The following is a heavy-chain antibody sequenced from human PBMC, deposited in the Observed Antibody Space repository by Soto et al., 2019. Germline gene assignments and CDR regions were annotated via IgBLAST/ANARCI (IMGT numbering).Heavy chain of an antibody. J-gene: IGHJ5*02. CDR3: ARQTTRGCFDT. D-gene: IGHD4-17*01. V-gene: IGHV4-31*03. CDR1: GGSISSGGYY. CDR2: IYYSGST. Sequence: PSETLSLTCTVSGGSISSGGYYWSWIRQHPGKGLEWIGYIYYSGSTYYNPSLKSRVTISVDTSKNQFSLKLSSVTAADTAVYYCARQTTRGCFDTWGQGTLVTVSS.